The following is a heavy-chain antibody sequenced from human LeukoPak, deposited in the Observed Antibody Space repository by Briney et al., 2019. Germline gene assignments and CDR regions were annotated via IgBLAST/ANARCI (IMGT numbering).Heavy chain of an antibody. CDR2: IYYSGST. CDR1: GGSISSYY. Sequence: ASETLSLTCTVSGGSISSYYWSWIRQPPGKGLEWIGYIYYSGSTNYNPSLKSRVTISVDTSKNQFSLKLSSVTAADTAVYYCARWSAAVESYYYYGMDVWGQGTTVTVSS. CDR3: ARWSAAVESYYYYGMDV. V-gene: IGHV4-59*01. D-gene: IGHD6-13*01. J-gene: IGHJ6*02.